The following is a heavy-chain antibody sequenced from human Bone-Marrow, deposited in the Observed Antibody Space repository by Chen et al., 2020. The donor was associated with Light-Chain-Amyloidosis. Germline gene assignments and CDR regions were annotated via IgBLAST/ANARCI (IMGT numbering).Heavy chain of an antibody. D-gene: IGHD6-19*01. CDR2: ISSNSYK. CDR1: GFTFSSYA. V-gene: IGHV3-21*01. CDR3: ARPTSVWLQLTTGGDF. J-gene: IGHJ4*02. Sequence: EVQLAESGGGLVQPGGSLRLSCAASGFTFSSYAMTWVRQAPGKGLEWLSSISSNSYKYYADSVKGRFTISRDNAMNSVYLQMNSLRAEDTAIYYCARPTSVWLQLTTGGDFWGQGTLVTVSS.